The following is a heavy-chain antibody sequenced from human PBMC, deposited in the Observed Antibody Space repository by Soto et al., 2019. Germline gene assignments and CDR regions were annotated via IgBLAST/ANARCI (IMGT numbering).Heavy chain of an antibody. CDR1: GFTFSSYA. Sequence: GGSLRLSCAASGFTFSSYAMSWVRQAPGKGLEWVSVISGSGGNSYYADSVKGRFTTSRDKPKNTLYLQMNSLRAEDTAVYYCAKSFYSITFDYYYYMDVWGKGTTVTVSS. CDR2: ISGSGGNS. D-gene: IGHD3-16*01. J-gene: IGHJ6*03. CDR3: AKSFYSITFDYYYYMDV. V-gene: IGHV3-23*01.